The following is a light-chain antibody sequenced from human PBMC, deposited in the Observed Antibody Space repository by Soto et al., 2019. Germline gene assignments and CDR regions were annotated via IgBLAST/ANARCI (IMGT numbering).Light chain of an antibody. J-gene: IGLJ2*01. CDR1: SSYVGGYNY. CDR3: SSYTSSSTLGVV. Sequence: QSVLTQPASVSGSPGQSITISCTGTSSYVGGYNYVSWYQQHPGKAPKLMIYEVSNRPSGVSNRFSGSKSGNTASLTISGLQAEDEADYYCSSYTSSSTLGVVFGGGTKLTVL. CDR2: EVS. V-gene: IGLV2-14*01.